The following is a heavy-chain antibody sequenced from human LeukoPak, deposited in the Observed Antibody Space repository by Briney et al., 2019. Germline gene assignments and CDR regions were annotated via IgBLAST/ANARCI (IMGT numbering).Heavy chain of an antibody. CDR3: AKQGMVAATRAVDY. CDR1: GFTFSSYA. Sequence: GRSLRLSCAASGFTFSSYAMSWVRQAPGKGLEWVSAISGSGGSTYYADSVKGWFTISRDNSKNTLYLQMNSLRAEDTAVYYCAKQGMVAATRAVDYWGQGTLVTVSS. CDR2: ISGSGGST. V-gene: IGHV3-23*01. J-gene: IGHJ4*02. D-gene: IGHD2-15*01.